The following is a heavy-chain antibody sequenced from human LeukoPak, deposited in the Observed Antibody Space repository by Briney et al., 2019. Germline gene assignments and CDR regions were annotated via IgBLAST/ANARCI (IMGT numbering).Heavy chain of an antibody. CDR3: ARYHCSGGSCYFSYGMDV. D-gene: IGHD2-15*01. J-gene: IGHJ6*02. Sequence: GASVKVSFQASGYTFTSYVISWVRQPPGQGLEWMGWISAYNGNTNYAQKLQGRVTMATDTSTSTAYMELRSLRSDDTAVYYCARYHCSGGSCYFSYGMDVWGQGTTVTVSS. CDR1: GYTFTSYV. V-gene: IGHV1-18*01. CDR2: ISAYNGNT.